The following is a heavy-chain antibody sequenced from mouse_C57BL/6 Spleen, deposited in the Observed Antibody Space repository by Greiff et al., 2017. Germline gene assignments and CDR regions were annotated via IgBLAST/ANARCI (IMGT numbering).Heavy chain of an antibody. Sequence: VQLQQSGAELVKPGASVKISCKASGYAFSSYWMNWVKQRPGKGLEWIGQIYPGDGDTNYNGKFKGKATLTADKSSSTAYMQLSSLTSEDSAVYFCARGTNRRYYFDYWGQGTTLTVSS. CDR1: GYAFSSYW. CDR3: ARGTNRRYYFDY. V-gene: IGHV1-80*01. J-gene: IGHJ2*01. CDR2: IYPGDGDT.